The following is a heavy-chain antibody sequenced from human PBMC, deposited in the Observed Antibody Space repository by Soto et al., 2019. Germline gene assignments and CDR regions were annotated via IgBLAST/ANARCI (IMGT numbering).Heavy chain of an antibody. V-gene: IGHV4-38-2*01. CDR2: IYHSGST. CDR1: GYSISSGYY. D-gene: IGHD3-16*01. J-gene: IGHJ5*02. CDR3: ARVGRYYDYVWGSFEDWFDP. Sequence: KPSETLSLTCAVSGYSISSGYYWGWIRQPPGKGLEWIGSIYHSGSTYYNPSLKSRVTISVDTSKNQFSLKLSSVTAADTAVYYCARVGRYYDYVWGSFEDWFDPWGQGTLVTVSS.